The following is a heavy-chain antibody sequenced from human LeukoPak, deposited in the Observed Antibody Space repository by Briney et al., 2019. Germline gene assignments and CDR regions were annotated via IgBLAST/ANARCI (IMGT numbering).Heavy chain of an antibody. D-gene: IGHD3-16*01. CDR1: GYTFTSYY. CDR2: INPSGGST. J-gene: IGHJ4*02. V-gene: IGHV1-46*01. Sequence: ASVKVSCKASGYTFTSYYMHWVRQAPGQGLEWMGIINPSGGSTSYAQKFQGRVTMTRDTSTSTVYMELSSLRSEDTAVYYCAGVMKLGHYFDYWGQGTLVTVSS. CDR3: AGVMKLGHYFDY.